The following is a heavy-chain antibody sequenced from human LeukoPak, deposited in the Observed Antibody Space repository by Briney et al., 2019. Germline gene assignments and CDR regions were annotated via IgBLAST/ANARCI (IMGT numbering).Heavy chain of an antibody. CDR3: ARGRYYLDS. D-gene: IGHD2-8*01. V-gene: IGHV3-74*01. J-gene: IGHJ4*02. Sequence: GGSLRLSCAASGFTFSTYWMHWVRQAPGKGLVWFSRFNSDGRSAYYADSVKGRFTITRDNAKNTLYLQMNSLRAEDTAVYYCARGRYYLDSWGQGTLVTVSS. CDR1: GFTFSTYW. CDR2: FNSDGRSA.